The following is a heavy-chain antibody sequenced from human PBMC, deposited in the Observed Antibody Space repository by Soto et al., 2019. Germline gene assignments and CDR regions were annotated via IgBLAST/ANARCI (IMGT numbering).Heavy chain of an antibody. V-gene: IGHV4-39*01. CDR2: FYYSGTT. D-gene: IGHD3-10*02. J-gene: IGHJ4*02. Sequence: SETLSLTCTVSGYSITASYSNWACIRQPPGKGLEWIGTFYYSGTTSQNPPLRSRITISGDTSRNQFSLNLRSVTAADSGGYYCVKLVRADVRRSDLDHWGQVTLVTVSS. CDR3: VKLVRADVRRSDLDH. CDR1: GYSITASYSN.